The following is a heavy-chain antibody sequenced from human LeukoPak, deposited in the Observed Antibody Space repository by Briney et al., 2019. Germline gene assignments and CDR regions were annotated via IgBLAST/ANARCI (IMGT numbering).Heavy chain of an antibody. CDR3: ARPLTSNWYPGFDY. CDR2: ISSSGTTI. CDR1: GFTFSDYY. D-gene: IGHD6-13*01. V-gene: IGHV3-11*04. J-gene: IGHJ4*02. Sequence: GGSLRLSCAASGFTFSDYYMSWIRQAPGKGLEWVSYISSSGTTIYYADSVRGRFTISRDNAKNSLYLQMNSLRAEDTAVYYCARPLTSNWYPGFDYWGQGTLVTVSS.